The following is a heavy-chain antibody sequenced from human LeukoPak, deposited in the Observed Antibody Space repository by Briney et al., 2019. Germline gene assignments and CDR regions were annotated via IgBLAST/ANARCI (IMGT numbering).Heavy chain of an antibody. J-gene: IGHJ2*01. CDR3: ARNRGWYYDSSGYQQPYWYFDL. CDR2: IYYSGST. CDR1: GGSISTGSYY. D-gene: IGHD3-22*01. V-gene: IGHV4-31*03. Sequence: SETLSLTCTVSGGSISTGSYYWSWIRQHPGKGLEWIGYIYYSGSTYYNPSLKSRVTISVDTSKNQFSLKLSSVTAADTAVYYCARNRGWYYDSSGYQQPYWYFDLWGRGTLVTVSS.